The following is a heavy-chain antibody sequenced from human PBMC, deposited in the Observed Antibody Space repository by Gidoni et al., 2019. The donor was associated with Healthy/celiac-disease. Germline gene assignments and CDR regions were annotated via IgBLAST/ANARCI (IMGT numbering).Heavy chain of an antibody. D-gene: IGHD3-22*01. Sequence: QVQLVQSGAEVKKPGASVKVSCKASGYTFTGYYMHWVRQAPGQGLEWMGWINPNSGGTNYAQKFQGWVTMTRDTSISTAYMELSRLRSDDTAVYYCARDWRSMHDSSGYYHDAFDIWGQGTMVTVSS. V-gene: IGHV1-2*04. CDR2: INPNSGGT. CDR3: ARDWRSMHDSSGYYHDAFDI. CDR1: GYTFTGYY. J-gene: IGHJ3*02.